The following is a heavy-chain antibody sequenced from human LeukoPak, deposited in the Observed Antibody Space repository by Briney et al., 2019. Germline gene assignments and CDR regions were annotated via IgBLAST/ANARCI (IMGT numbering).Heavy chain of an antibody. CDR1: GGSISSSSYY. CDR2: IYYSGST. CDR3: ARASSGYYWDFDY. Sequence: SETLSLTCTVSGGSISSSSYYWGWIRQPPGKGLEWIGSIYYSGSTYYNPSLKSRVTLSADTSKNQFSLKVTSVTAADTAVYYCARASSGYYWDFDYWGQGALVTVSS. D-gene: IGHD3-22*01. V-gene: IGHV4-39*01. J-gene: IGHJ4*02.